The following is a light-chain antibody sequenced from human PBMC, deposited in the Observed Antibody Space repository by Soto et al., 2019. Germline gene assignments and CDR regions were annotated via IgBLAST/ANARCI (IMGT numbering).Light chain of an antibody. CDR2: LEGSGIY. CDR3: ETCDFNTRV. V-gene: IGLV4-60*02. J-gene: IGLJ3*02. CDR1: SGHSSYI. Sequence: QSVLTQSSSASASLGPSVKLTCTLSSGHSSYIIAWHQQQPGKAPRYLMKLEGSGIYNTGSGVPDRFSGSSSGADRYLTSSNLQFEDEADYYCETCDFNTRVFGGGTKLTVL.